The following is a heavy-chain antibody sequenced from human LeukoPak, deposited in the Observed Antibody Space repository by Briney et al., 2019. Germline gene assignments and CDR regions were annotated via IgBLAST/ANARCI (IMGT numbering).Heavy chain of an antibody. CDR2: ISGSGGST. CDR3: ACSPVNYYYYGMDV. V-gene: IGHV3-23*01. J-gene: IGHJ6*02. D-gene: IGHD1-14*01. CDR1: GFTFSSYA. Sequence: GGSLRLSCAASGFTFSSYAMSWVRQAPGKGLEWVSAISGSGGSTYYADSVRGRFTISRDNSKNTLYLQMNSLRAEDTAVYYCACSPVNYYYYGMDVWGQGTTVTVSS.